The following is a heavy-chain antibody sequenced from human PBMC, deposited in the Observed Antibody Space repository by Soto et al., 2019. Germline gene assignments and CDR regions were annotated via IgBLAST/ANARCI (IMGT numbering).Heavy chain of an antibody. CDR1: GGSISNYY. Sequence: PSETLSLTCTVSGGSISNYYWNWIRQSPGKGLEWIGYIYSSGSTHYNPSLQNRVTISIDTSKNQVSLKVNSVTAADTAVYYCARDHPHSYGVYYFEYWGQGTPVTVSS. D-gene: IGHD5-18*01. V-gene: IGHV4-59*01. CDR2: IYSSGST. J-gene: IGHJ4*02. CDR3: ARDHPHSYGVYYFEY.